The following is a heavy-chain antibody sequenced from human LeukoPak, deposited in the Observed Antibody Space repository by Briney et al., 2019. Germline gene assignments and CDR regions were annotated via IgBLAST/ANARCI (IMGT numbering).Heavy chain of an antibody. CDR1: GYTFTSYD. CDR3: ARGLSIQLWFSSVRFVNYMDV. V-gene: IGHV1-8*01. J-gene: IGHJ6*03. D-gene: IGHD5-18*01. CDR2: MNPNSGNT. Sequence: ASVKVSCKASGYTFTSYDINWVRQATGQGLERMGLMNPNSGNTGYAQKFQGRVTMTRNTSISTAYMELSSLRSEDTAVYYCARGLSIQLWFSSVRFVNYMDVWGKGTTVTISS.